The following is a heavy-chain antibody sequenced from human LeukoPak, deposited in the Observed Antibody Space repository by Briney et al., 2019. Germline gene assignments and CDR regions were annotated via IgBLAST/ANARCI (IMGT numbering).Heavy chain of an antibody. CDR3: ARGAFDYPGRDYFDY. D-gene: IGHD3-9*01. CDR1: GFSFSGYS. CDR2: ISSRSTYI. J-gene: IGHJ4*02. V-gene: IGHV3-21*06. Sequence: GGSLRLSCAASGFSFSGYSMNWVRQAPGKGLEWVSSISSRSTYIYYADSLKGRFTISRDNAKISLQLQMKGLRVEDTAVYYCARGAFDYPGRDYFDYWGQGTQVTVSS.